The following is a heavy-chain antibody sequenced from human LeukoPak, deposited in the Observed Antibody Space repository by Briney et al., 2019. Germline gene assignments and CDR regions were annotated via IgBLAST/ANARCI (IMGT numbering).Heavy chain of an antibody. CDR1: GYTFTGYY. CDR2: INPYSGDT. D-gene: IGHD1-7*01. J-gene: IGHJ6*03. V-gene: IGHV1-2*02. CDR3: ARDPNWNYGHMDV. Sequence: ASVKVSCKASGYTFTGYYMHWVRQAPGQGLERMGWINPYSGDTNYAQRFQGRVTMTRDTSIGTAYMELSRLRSDDTAVYYCARDPNWNYGHMDVWGKGTTVTVSS.